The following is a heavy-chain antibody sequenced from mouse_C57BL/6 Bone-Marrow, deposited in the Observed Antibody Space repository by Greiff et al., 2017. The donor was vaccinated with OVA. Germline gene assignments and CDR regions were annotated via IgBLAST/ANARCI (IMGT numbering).Heavy chain of an antibody. CDR1: GYTFTSYW. J-gene: IGHJ3*01. CDR2: IDPSDSYT. D-gene: IGHD2-3*01. Sequence: QVQLQQPGAELVMPGASVKLSCKASGYTFTSYWMHWVKQRPGQGLEWIGEIDPSDSYTNYNQKFKGKSTLTVDNSSSTAYMQLSSLTSEDSAVYYCARKGSYDGLTWGWFAYWGQGTLVTVSA. CDR3: ARKGSYDGLTWGWFAY. V-gene: IGHV1-69*01.